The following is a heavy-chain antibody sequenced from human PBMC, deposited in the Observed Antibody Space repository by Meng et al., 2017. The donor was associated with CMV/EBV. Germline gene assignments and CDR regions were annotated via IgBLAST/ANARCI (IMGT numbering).Heavy chain of an antibody. J-gene: IGHJ4*02. CDR3: AKESLLYSGSYFDY. V-gene: IGHV3-30*02. CDR2: IRYDGSNK. CDR1: GFTFSSYG. Sequence: GESLKISCAASGFTFSSYGMHWVRQAPGKGLEWVAFIRYDGSNKYYADSVKGRFTISRDNSKNTLYLQMNSLRAEDTAVYYYAKESLLYSGSYFDYWGQGTLVTVSS. D-gene: IGHD1-26*01.